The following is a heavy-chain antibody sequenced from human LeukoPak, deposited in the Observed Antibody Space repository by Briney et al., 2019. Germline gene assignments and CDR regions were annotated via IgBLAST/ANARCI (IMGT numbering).Heavy chain of an antibody. D-gene: IGHD3-3*01. J-gene: IGHJ6*02. Sequence: ASVKASCKASGYTFTSYGISWVRQAPGQGLEWMGWISAYNGNTNYAQKLQGRVTMTTDTSTSTAYMELRSLRSDDTAVYYCARDDGYDFWSGYYYNGMDVWGQGTTVTVSS. CDR2: ISAYNGNT. V-gene: IGHV1-18*01. CDR1: GYTFTSYG. CDR3: ARDDGYDFWSGYYYNGMDV.